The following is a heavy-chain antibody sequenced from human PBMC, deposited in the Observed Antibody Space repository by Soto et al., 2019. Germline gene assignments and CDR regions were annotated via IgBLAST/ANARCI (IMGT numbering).Heavy chain of an antibody. CDR3: ARESYSGYHSYDY. Sequence: XTLSLTCAVSGXSLSSGCLWGWILHPPGKWLEWIANMYHDGKTRYNPSLKSRVTMSVDTSKKHFSLKLNAVTASDTAVYYCARESYSGYHSYDYWGRGILCTVSS. CDR1: GXSLSSGCL. J-gene: IGHJ4*02. D-gene: IGHD5-12*01. CDR2: MYHDGKT. V-gene: IGHV4-38-2*02.